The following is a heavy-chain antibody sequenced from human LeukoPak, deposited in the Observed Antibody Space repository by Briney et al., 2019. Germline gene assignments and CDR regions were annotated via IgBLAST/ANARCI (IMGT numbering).Heavy chain of an antibody. J-gene: IGHJ4*02. V-gene: IGHV1-2*02. CDR3: ARGEITSGGVIVVFDS. CDR1: GYTFTGYY. CDR2: INPNSGGT. Sequence: ASVKVSCKASGYTFTGYYMHWVRQAPGQGLEWMGWINPNSGGTNYAQKFHGRVTMTRDTSISTAYMELSRLRPDDTAVYYCARGEITSGGVIVVFDSWGQGTLVTVSS. D-gene: IGHD3-16*02.